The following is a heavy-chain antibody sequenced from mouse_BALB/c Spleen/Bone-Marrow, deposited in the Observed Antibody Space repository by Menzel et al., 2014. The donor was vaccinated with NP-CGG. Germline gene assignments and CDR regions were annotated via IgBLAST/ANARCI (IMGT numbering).Heavy chain of an antibody. CDR3: ARYYGNYSGYFDV. Sequence: EVQVVESGGGSVQPGGSRKLSCAASGFTFSSFGMHWVRQAPEKGLEWVAYISSGSSTLYYADTVKGRFTISRDNPKNTLFLQMTSLRSEDTAMYYCARYYGNYSGYFDVWGAGTTVTVSS. J-gene: IGHJ1*01. CDR1: GFTFSSFG. D-gene: IGHD2-1*01. V-gene: IGHV5-17*02. CDR2: ISSGSSTL.